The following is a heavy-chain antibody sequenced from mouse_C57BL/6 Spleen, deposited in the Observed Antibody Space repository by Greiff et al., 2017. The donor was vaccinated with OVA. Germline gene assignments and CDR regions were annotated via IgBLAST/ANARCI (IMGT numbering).Heavy chain of an antibody. Sequence: DVHLVESEGGLVQPGSSMKLSCTASGFTFSDYYMALVRQVPEKGLEWVANINYDGSSTYYLDSLKSRFIISRDNAKNILYLQMSSLKSEDTATYYCARGANWDWYFDVWGTGTTVTVSS. CDR2: INYDGSST. V-gene: IGHV5-16*01. CDR1: GFTFSDYY. J-gene: IGHJ1*03. CDR3: ARGANWDWYFDV. D-gene: IGHD4-1*01.